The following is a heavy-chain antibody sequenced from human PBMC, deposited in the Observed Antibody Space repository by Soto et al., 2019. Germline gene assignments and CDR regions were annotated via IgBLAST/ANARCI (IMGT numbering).Heavy chain of an antibody. CDR2: ISYSGST. Sequence: TSETLSLTCTVSGGSISSSSYYWGWIRQPPGKGLEWIASISYSGSTYYNPSLKSRVTISVDTSKNQFSLNLSSVTAADTAVYYCARRYGASFDYWGQGTLVTVS. D-gene: IGHD4-17*01. CDR3: ARRYGASFDY. J-gene: IGHJ4*02. CDR1: GGSISSSSYY. V-gene: IGHV4-39*07.